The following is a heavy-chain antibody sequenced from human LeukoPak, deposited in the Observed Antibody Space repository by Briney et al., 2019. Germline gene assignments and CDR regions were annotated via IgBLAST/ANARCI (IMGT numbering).Heavy chain of an antibody. D-gene: IGHD2-15*01. CDR1: GFTFPDSA. V-gene: IGHV3-23*01. CDR3: TTRLQHHFDY. J-gene: IGHJ4*02. CDR2: ISDPHSGSQT. Sequence: PGGSLRLSCAASGFTFPDSAMNRVRQALGQGLEWVSTISDPHSGSQTHYADSVKGRFTISRDDSQNTVYLQMDSLRAEDTAVYYCTTRLQHHFDYWGQGTQVTVSS.